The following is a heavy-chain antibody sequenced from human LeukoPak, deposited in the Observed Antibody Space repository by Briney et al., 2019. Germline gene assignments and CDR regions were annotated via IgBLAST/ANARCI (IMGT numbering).Heavy chain of an antibody. CDR1: GGTFSSYA. CDR2: IIPIFGTA. CDR3: ARGCSSTSCYVENWFDP. D-gene: IGHD2-2*01. Sequence: ASVKVSCRASGGTFSSYAISWVRQAPGQGLEWMRGIIPIFGTANYAQKFQGRVTITADESTGTAYMELSSLRSEDTAVYYCARGCSSTSCYVENWFDPWGQGTLVTVSS. V-gene: IGHV1-69*13. J-gene: IGHJ5*02.